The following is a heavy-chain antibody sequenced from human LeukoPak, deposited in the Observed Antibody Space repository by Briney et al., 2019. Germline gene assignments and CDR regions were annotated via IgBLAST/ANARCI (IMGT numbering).Heavy chain of an antibody. D-gene: IGHD1-26*01. CDR2: TSADERIK. CDR1: GFPFNDYV. Sequence: GGSLRLSCTVSGFPFNDYVIHWVRQAPGKGLEWVAVTSADERIKIYNDSVRGRFNISRDNSKNTQYLQMNSLRVEDTAVYYCARDPVLGAPDYLDYWGRGTLVSVSS. J-gene: IGHJ4*02. V-gene: IGHV3-30*03. CDR3: ARDPVLGAPDYLDY.